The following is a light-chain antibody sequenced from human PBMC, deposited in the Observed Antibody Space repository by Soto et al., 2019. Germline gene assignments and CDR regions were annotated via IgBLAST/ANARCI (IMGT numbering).Light chain of an antibody. V-gene: IGKV1-5*01. CDR3: QQLNSYSIT. Sequence: DIQMTQSPSTLSASVGDRVTINCRASQSISSWLAWYQQKPGKAPKLLIYAASTLQSGVPSRFSGSGSGTEFTLTISSLQPEDFATYYCQQLNSYSITFGQGTRLEIK. J-gene: IGKJ5*01. CDR2: AAS. CDR1: QSISSW.